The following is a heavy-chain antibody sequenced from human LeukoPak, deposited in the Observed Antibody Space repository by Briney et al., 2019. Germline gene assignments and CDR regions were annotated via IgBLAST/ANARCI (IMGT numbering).Heavy chain of an antibody. V-gene: IGHV3-64*02. J-gene: IGHJ3*02. D-gene: IGHD1-26*01. CDR3: ARAQVGATLGYAFDI. Sequence: GGSLRLSCAVSGFSVSNYAMHWVRQAPGKGLEYVSVISSNGVTTYYVDAVKGRFTISRDNSRNTVYLQMGSLRVEDMAVYYCARAQVGATLGYAFDIWGQGTMVTVSS. CDR1: GFSVSNYA. CDR2: ISSNGVTT.